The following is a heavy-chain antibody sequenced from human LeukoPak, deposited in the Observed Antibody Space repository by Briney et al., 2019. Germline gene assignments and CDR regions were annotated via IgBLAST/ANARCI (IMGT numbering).Heavy chain of an antibody. Sequence: SETLSLTCTVSGYSISSGYYWGWIRQPPGKGLEWIGSIYHSGSTYYNPSLKSRVTISVDTSKNQFSLKLSSVTAADTAVYYCARGRPYYYGSGSHKNRWENYYYYYYMDVWGKGTTVTVSS. CDR2: IYHSGST. V-gene: IGHV4-38-2*02. CDR3: ARGRPYYYGSGSHKNRWENYYYYYYMDV. J-gene: IGHJ6*03. D-gene: IGHD3-10*01. CDR1: GYSISSGYY.